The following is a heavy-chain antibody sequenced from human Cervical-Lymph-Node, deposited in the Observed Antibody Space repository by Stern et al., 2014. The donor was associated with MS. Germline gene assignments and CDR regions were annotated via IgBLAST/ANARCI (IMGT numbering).Heavy chain of an antibody. D-gene: IGHD1-26*01. CDR1: GFTFSHYA. V-gene: IGHV3-30*18. J-gene: IGHJ5*02. CDR3: AKAVGAHNWFDP. Sequence: VQLVESGGGVVQPGRSLRLSCAASGFTFSHYAMHWVCQAPGKGLAWEAVIWYDGSDKYYADSVKGRFTISRDNSKNTLYLQMNSLRSEDTAVYYCAKAVGAHNWFDPWGQGTLVTVSS. CDR2: IWYDGSDK.